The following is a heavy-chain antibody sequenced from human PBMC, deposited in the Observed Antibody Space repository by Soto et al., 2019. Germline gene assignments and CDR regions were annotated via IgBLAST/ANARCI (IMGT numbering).Heavy chain of an antibody. V-gene: IGHV4-39*01. CDR2: IFFNGGA. CDR3: ARQERSYFRPGWFDT. D-gene: IGHD1-1*01. J-gene: IGHJ5*02. Sequence: QLHFQESGPGLVKPSETLSLTCTVSGGSLSSADYYWAWIRQPPGKVLEWIGSIFFNGGAYYTPSLESRVTISVDTSKKKLSLRLTSVTAADTAVYYCARQERSYFRPGWFDTWGQGALVTVFS. CDR1: GGSLSSADYY.